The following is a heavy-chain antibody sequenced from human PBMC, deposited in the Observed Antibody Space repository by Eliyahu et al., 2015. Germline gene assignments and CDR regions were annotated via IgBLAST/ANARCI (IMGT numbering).Heavy chain of an antibody. CDR2: ISSSSSYI. J-gene: IGHJ4*02. CDR1: GFXFRXYW. CDR3: ARESLGGGSCYDY. Sequence: EVQLVESGGGLVQPGGSXRLSCAAXGFXFRXYWMXWVRQAPGKGLEWVSSISSSSSYIYYADSVKGRFTISRDDAKNSLYLQMNSLRAEDDTAVYYCARESLGGGSCYDYWGQGTLVTVSS. D-gene: IGHD2-15*01. V-gene: IGHV3-21*01.